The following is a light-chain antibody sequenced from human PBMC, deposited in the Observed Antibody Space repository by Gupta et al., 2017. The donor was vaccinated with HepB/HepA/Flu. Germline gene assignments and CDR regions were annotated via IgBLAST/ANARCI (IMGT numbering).Light chain of an antibody. CDR2: GAS. Sequence: DIQMTQPPPSLSASLGDRVTITCRAIQSSSTYLNWYQQKPKKAPKLLIYGASSLQSGVPSRLSGSGSGTDFTITISSMQHEDFATYYCQQSYSTTPGTFGQGTKVEIK. CDR1: QSSSTY. CDR3: QQSYSTTPGT. V-gene: IGKV1-39*01. J-gene: IGKJ1*01.